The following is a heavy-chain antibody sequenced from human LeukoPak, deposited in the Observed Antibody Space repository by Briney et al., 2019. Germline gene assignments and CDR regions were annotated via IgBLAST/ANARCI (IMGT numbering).Heavy chain of an antibody. D-gene: IGHD2-21*02. CDR3: ARVAWGDFIFDY. Sequence: GGSLRLSCAASGFTVSSNYMSWVRQAPGKGLEWVSVIYSGGSTYYADSVKGRFTISRDNSKNTLYLQMDSLRAEDTAVYYCARVAWGDFIFDYWGQGSLVTVSS. J-gene: IGHJ4*02. CDR2: IYSGGST. V-gene: IGHV3-53*01. CDR1: GFTVSSNY.